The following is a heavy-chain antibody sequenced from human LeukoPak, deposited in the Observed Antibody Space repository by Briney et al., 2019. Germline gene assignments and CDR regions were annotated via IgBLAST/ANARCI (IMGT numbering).Heavy chain of an antibody. CDR3: ARDFPKWEPFDY. CDR2: IKQDGSQK. Sequence: GGSLTLSCAASGFTFSLFWMSWIRRAPGKGLEWVASIKQDGSQKDYVDSVKGRFTISRDNARNALYLHMNSLRANDTAVYYRARDFPKWEPFDYRFQGRVVSVSS. V-gene: IGHV3-7*01. J-gene: IGHJ4*02. CDR1: GFTFSLFW. D-gene: IGHD1-26*01.